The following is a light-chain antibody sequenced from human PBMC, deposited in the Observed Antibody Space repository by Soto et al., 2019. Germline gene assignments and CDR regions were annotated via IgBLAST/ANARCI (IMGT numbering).Light chain of an antibody. CDR3: QQSYITPT. V-gene: IGKV1-39*01. CDR2: AAS. J-gene: IGKJ4*01. CDR1: QSIRSY. Sequence: DIQMTQSPSSLSASVGDRVTITCRASQSIRSYLNWYQQKPGKAPKLLIHAASSLQTGVPSRFSGSGSGTDFSLTISSLQPEDFAIYFCQQSYITPTFGGGTKVEIK.